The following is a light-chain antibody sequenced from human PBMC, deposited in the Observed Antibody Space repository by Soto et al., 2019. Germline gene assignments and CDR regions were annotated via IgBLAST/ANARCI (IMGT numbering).Light chain of an antibody. CDR3: QQHSNWLT. CDR1: QSVSSY. Sequence: EIVLTQSPATLSLSPGERATLSCRASQSVSSYLAWYQQKPGQAPRLLIYDASNRATGIPARFSGSGSVTDFTLTISSLEPEEFAVYYCQQHSNWLTFGGGTKVEIK. CDR2: DAS. V-gene: IGKV3-11*01. J-gene: IGKJ4*01.